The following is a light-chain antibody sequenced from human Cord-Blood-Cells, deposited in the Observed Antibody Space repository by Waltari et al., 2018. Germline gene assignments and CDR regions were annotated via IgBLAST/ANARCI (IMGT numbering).Light chain of an antibody. CDR3: QAWDSSTALV. V-gene: IGLV3-1*01. Sequence: SYELTQPPSVSVSPGQTASITCSGAQLGDKYACWYQQKPGQSPVLVINQDSKRPSGIPERFSGSNSGNTATLTISGTQAMDEADYYCQAWDSSTALVFGGGTKLTVL. CDR1: QLGDKY. CDR2: QDS. J-gene: IGLJ2*01.